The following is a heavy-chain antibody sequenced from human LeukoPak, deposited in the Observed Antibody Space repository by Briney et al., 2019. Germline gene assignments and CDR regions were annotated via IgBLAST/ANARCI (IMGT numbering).Heavy chain of an antibody. J-gene: IGHJ4*02. V-gene: IGHV4-59*08. CDR2: IYYSGST. CDR3: ARSASGVQVDY. CDR1: GGSISSYY. D-gene: IGHD7-27*01. Sequence: PSETLSLTCTVSGGSISSYYWSWIRQPPGKGLEWIGYIYYSGSTNYNPSLKSRVTISVDTSKNQFSLKLSSVTAADTAVYYCARSASGVQVDYWGQGTLVTVSS.